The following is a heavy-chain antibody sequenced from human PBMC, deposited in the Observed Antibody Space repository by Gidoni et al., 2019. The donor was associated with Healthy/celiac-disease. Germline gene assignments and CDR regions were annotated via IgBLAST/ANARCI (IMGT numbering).Heavy chain of an antibody. J-gene: IGHJ4*02. CDR2: INHSGST. Sequence: QVQLQQWGAGLLTPSEHLYLTCAVYGGSFSGYYWSWIRQPPGKGLEWIGEINHSGSTNYNPSLKSRVTISVDTSKNQFSLKLSSVTAADTAVYYCARGLTGSGSYSGDSYWGQGTLVTVSS. V-gene: IGHV4-34*01. D-gene: IGHD3-10*01. CDR1: GGSFSGYY. CDR3: ARGLTGSGSYSGDSY.